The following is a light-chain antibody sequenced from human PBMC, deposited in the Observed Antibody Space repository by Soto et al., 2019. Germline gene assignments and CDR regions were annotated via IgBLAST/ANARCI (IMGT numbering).Light chain of an antibody. Sequence: DIQMTQSPSSLSASVGDRVTITCRASQVISDYLAWYQQKPGKVPKLLIYTASTLQSGVPFRFSGSGSGTEFTPTISSLQPEDVATYYCQNYYSAPWTFGQGTKVEI. V-gene: IGKV1-27*01. CDR1: QVISDY. CDR3: QNYYSAPWT. CDR2: TAS. J-gene: IGKJ1*01.